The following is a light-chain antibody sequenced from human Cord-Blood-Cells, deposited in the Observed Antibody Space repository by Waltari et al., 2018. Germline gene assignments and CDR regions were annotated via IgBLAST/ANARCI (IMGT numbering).Light chain of an antibody. J-gene: IGLJ1*01. V-gene: IGLV3-21*04. CDR2: YDS. CDR1: NIGSKS. Sequence: SYVLTPPPSVSVAPGKTARITCGGNNIGSKSVHWYQQKPGQAPVLVIYYDSDRPSGIPERFSGSNSGNTATLTISRVGAGDEADYYCQVWDSSSDHYVFGTGTKVTVL. CDR3: QVWDSSSDHYV.